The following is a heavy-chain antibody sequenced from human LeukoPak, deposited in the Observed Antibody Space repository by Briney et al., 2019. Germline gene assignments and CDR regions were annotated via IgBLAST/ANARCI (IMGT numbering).Heavy chain of an antibody. Sequence: GGSLRLSCAASGFTFSSYWMHWVRHAPGKGLVWVSRINGDGSSTAYADSVKGRFTISRDNAENSLYLQMNSLRAEDTAMYYCARGPGGGFWGQGTLVTVSS. V-gene: IGHV3-74*01. D-gene: IGHD3-16*01. CDR2: INGDGSST. J-gene: IGHJ4*02. CDR1: GFTFSSYW. CDR3: ARGPGGGF.